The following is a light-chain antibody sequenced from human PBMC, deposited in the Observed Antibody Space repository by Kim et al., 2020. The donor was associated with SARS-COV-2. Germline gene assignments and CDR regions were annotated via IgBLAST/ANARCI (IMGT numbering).Light chain of an antibody. CDR1: SSDIGGYNY. J-gene: IGLJ2*01. CDR3: CSYIGTSTMV. Sequence: GPSVPISCTGTSSDIGGYNYVSWYQKYPGKAPKLMIYDVSKRPSGVPDRFSGSKSGNTASLTISGLQAEDEADYYCCSYIGTSTMVFGGGTQLTVL. V-gene: IGLV2-11*03. CDR2: DVS.